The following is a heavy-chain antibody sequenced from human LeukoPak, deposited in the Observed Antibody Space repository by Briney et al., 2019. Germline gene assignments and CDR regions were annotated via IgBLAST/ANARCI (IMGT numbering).Heavy chain of an antibody. CDR2: ISGSGGST. CDR1: GFTFSSYG. J-gene: IGHJ2*01. CDR3: AKSGAVNWYFDL. D-gene: IGHD1-26*01. V-gene: IGHV3-23*01. Sequence: GGSLRLSCAASGFTFSSYGMSWVRQAPGKGLEWVSAISGSGGSTYYADSVKGRFTISRDNSKNTLYLQMNSLRAEDTAVYYCAKSGAVNWYFDLWGRGTLVTVSS.